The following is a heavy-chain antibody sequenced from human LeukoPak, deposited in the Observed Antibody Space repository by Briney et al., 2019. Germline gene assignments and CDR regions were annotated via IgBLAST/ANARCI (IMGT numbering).Heavy chain of an antibody. CDR3: AKASAMIVVVSKHFDY. J-gene: IGHJ4*02. CDR2: ISSSSSTI. D-gene: IGHD3-22*01. CDR1: GFTFSSYR. V-gene: IGHV3-48*01. Sequence: PGGSLRLSCAASGFTFSSYRMNWVRQAPGKGLEWVSYISSSSSTIYYADSVKGRFTISRDNAKNSLYLQMNSLRAEDTAVYYCAKASAMIVVVSKHFDYWGQGTLVTVSS.